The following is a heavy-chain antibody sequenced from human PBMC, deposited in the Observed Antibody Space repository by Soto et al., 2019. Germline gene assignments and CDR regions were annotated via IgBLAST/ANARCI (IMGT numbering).Heavy chain of an antibody. V-gene: IGHV1-8*01. D-gene: IGHD3-10*01. Sequence: QVQLVQSGAEVKKPGASVKVSCKASGYTFTSYDINWVRQASGQGLEWMGWMNPNSGNAGYAQKFQGRVTLTRNTAIRTVYMELSSLRYEDTAVYYCARAGYYYDSGSYYNGLRFEPWGQGTLVTVSS. CDR3: ARAGYYYDSGSYYNGLRFEP. CDR1: GYTFTSYD. J-gene: IGHJ5*02. CDR2: MNPNSGNA.